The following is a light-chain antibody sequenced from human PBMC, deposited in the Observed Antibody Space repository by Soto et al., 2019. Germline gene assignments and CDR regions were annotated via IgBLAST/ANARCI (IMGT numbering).Light chain of an antibody. Sequence: AIQLTQSPSSLSASVGDRVTITCRASQGISSYLGWYQQKPGKAPKLLIYDATSLESGVPSRFSGSGSGTEFTLTISSLQPDDFATYYCQQSYSIPYTFGQGTRLEIK. J-gene: IGKJ5*01. CDR3: QQSYSIPYT. V-gene: IGKV1-13*02. CDR1: QGISSY. CDR2: DAT.